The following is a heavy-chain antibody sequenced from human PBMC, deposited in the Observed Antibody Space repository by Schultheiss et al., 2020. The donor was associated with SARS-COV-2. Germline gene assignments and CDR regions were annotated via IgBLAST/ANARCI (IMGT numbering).Heavy chain of an antibody. CDR1: GFTFGSYG. J-gene: IGHJ4*02. Sequence: GESLKISCAASGFTFGSYGMHWVRQAPGKGLEWVAVISYDGSNKYYADSVKGRFTISRDNSKNTLYLQMNSLRAEDTAVYYCARARYSNPRPPNFDYWGQGTLVTVSS. CDR3: ARARYSNPRPPNFDY. D-gene: IGHD6-13*01. CDR2: ISYDGSNK. V-gene: IGHV3-30*03.